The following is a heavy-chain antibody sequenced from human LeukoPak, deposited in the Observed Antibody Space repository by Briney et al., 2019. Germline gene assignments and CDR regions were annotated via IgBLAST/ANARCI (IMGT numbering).Heavy chain of an antibody. D-gene: IGHD4-17*01. V-gene: IGHV3-7*05. CDR3: AKLPYGDYNHH. CDR1: GFTFSRQW. J-gene: IGHJ5*02. Sequence: PGRSLRLSCAASGFTFSRQWMSWVRQAPGKGREWVANINPDGSDKYYVDSVKGRFTISRDNAKSSLYLQMNSLRAEDTAVYYCAKLPYGDYNHHWGQGTLVTVSS. CDR2: INPDGSDK.